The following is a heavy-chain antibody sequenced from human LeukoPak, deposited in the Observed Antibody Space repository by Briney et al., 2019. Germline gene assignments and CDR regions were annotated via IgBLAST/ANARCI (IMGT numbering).Heavy chain of an antibody. CDR2: IWYDGSNK. J-gene: IGHJ4*02. CDR1: GFTFSSYG. Sequence: GGSLRLSCAASGFTFSSYGMHWVRQAPGKGLEWVAVIWYDGSNKYYADSVKGRFTISRDNSKNTLYLQMNSLRAEDTAVYYCAKEGDEIYFDYWGQGTLVTVSS. CDR3: AKEGDEIYFDY. V-gene: IGHV3-33*06.